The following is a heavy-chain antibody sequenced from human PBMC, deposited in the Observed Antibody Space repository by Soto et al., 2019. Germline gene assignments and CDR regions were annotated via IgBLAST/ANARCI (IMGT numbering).Heavy chain of an antibody. CDR2: IYYSGST. CDR3: ARTKSVVAARRDAFDI. V-gene: IGHV4-31*03. J-gene: IGHJ3*02. CDR1: GGYISSGGYY. D-gene: IGHD2-15*01. Sequence: SETLSLTCTVSGGYISSGGYYWSWIRQHPGKGLEWIGYIYYSGSTYYNPSLKSRVTISVDTSKNQFSLKLSSVTAADTAVYYCARTKSVVAARRDAFDIWGQGTMVTVSS.